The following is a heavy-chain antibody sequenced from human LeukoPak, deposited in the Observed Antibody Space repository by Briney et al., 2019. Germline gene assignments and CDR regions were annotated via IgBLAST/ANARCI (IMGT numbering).Heavy chain of an antibody. D-gene: IGHD3-22*01. CDR2: ISAYNGNT. CDR3: ARVTRITMIVVVILDAFDI. V-gene: IGHV1-18*01. J-gene: IGHJ3*02. CDR1: GYTFTSYG. Sequence: SSVKVSSKASGYTFTSYGISWVRQAPGQGLEWMEWISAYNGNTNYAQKLQGRVTMTTDTSTSTAYMELRSLRSDDTAVYYCARVTRITMIVVVILDAFDIWGQGTMVTVS.